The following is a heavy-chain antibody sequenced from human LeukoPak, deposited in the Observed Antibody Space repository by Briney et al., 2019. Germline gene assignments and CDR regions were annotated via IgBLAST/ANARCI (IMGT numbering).Heavy chain of an antibody. Sequence: PSGTLSLTCAVSGGSISSSNWWSWVRQPPGKGLEWIGSIYYSGSTYYNPSLKSRVTISVDTSKNQFSLKLSSVTAADTAVYYCARRYRSSWGFYYFDYWGQGTLVTVSS. CDR1: GGSISSSNW. D-gene: IGHD6-13*01. J-gene: IGHJ4*02. CDR2: IYYSGST. CDR3: ARRYRSSWGFYYFDY. V-gene: IGHV4-4*02.